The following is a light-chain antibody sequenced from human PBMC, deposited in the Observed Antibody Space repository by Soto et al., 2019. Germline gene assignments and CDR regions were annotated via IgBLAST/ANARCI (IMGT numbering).Light chain of an antibody. CDR3: MQALQSPPT. CDR2: LGS. J-gene: IGKJ1*01. Sequence: DIVLTQSPLSLRVTPGEPASISRRSSQSLLDSNGYNYLDWYLQKSGQSPQLLIYLGSNRASGVPDRFSGSGSRTDFTLKISRVEAEDVGVYYCMQALQSPPTFGQGTKVEIK. V-gene: IGKV2-28*01. CDR1: QSLLDSNGYNY.